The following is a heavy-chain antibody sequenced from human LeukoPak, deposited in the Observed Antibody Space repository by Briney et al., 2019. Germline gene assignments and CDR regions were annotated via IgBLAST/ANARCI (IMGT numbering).Heavy chain of an antibody. Sequence: GASVKVSCKASGGTFSSYTISWVRQAPGQGLEWMGRIIPILGIANYAQKFQGRVTITADESTSTAYMELSSLRSEDTAVYYCARGANLEYSSSWSLFRWGQGTLVTVSS. CDR2: IIPILGIA. D-gene: IGHD6-13*01. J-gene: IGHJ4*02. V-gene: IGHV1-69*02. CDR3: ARGANLEYSSSWSLFR. CDR1: GGTFSSYT.